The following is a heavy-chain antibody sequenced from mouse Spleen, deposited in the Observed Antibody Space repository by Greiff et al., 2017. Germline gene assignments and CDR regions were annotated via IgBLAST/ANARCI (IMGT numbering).Heavy chain of an antibody. J-gene: IGHJ3*01. D-gene: IGHD4-1*01. CDR2: IDPETGGT. CDR3: TRSNWDLAY. Sequence: VKQTPVHGLEWIGAIDPETGGTAYNQKFKGKAILTADKSSSTAYMELRSLTSEDSAVYYCTRSNWDLAYWGQGTLVTVSA. V-gene: IGHV1-15*01.